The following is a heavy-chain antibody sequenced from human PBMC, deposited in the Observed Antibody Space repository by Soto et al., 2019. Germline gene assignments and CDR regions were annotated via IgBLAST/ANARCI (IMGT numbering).Heavy chain of an antibody. Sequence: ASEKVSCKASGYTFTGYYMHWVRQAPGQGLEWMGWINPNSGGTNYAQKFQGWVTMTRDTSISTAYMELSRLRSDDTAVYYCARGANIVVVTATSDYYYYGMDVWGQGTTVTSP. CDR2: INPNSGGT. J-gene: IGHJ6*02. V-gene: IGHV1-2*04. CDR1: GYTFTGYY. CDR3: ARGANIVVVTATSDYYYYGMDV. D-gene: IGHD2-21*02.